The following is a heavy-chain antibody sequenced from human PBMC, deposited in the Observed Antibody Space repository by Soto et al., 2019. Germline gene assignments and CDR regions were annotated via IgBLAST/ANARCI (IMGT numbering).Heavy chain of an antibody. J-gene: IGHJ4*02. CDR1: GDAVTSGSHY. V-gene: IGHV4-61*01. D-gene: IGHD3-10*01. CDR2: ISYSGSP. Sequence: QVQLQESGPGLVKPSETLSLTCTVSGDAVTSGSHYWTWIRQPPGKGLEWIGYISYSGSPTYNPSLRGRVTISVDTSKNQFSLTVRSVTAADTAEYYCARDGGPYYYGSRLWYWGQGTLVTVSS. CDR3: ARDGGPYYYGSRLWY.